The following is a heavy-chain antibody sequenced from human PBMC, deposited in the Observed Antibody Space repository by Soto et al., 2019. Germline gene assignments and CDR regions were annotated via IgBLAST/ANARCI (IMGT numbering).Heavy chain of an antibody. V-gene: IGHV4-31*03. Sequence: SETLSLTCTVSGGSISSGGYYWSWIRQHPGKGLEWIGYIYYSGSTYYNPSLKSRVTISVDTSKNQFSLKLSSVTAADTAVYYCARNDHSSSGSDAFDTWGQGXMVTV. J-gene: IGHJ3*02. D-gene: IGHD6-13*01. CDR1: GGSISSGGYY. CDR2: IYYSGST. CDR3: ARNDHSSSGSDAFDT.